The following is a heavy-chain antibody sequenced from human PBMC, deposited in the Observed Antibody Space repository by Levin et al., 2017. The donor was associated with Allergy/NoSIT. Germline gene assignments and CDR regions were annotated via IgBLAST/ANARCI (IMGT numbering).Heavy chain of an antibody. CDR2: INWNGATT. D-gene: IGHD4-17*01. CDR1: GFNFDDYG. J-gene: IGHJ4*02. Sequence: GGSLRLSCVASGFNFDDYGMSWVRQVPGKGLEWVSGINWNGATTSYGDSVRGRFTISRDNAKNSLYLQMNSLRVEDTALYYCARPREYGDYTALAYWGQGTLVSVSS. CDR3: ARPREYGDYTALAY. V-gene: IGHV3-20*04.